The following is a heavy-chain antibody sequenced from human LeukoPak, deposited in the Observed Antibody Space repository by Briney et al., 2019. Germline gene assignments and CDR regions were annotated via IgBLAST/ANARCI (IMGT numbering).Heavy chain of an antibody. D-gene: IGHD4-17*01. V-gene: IGHV4-34*01. J-gene: IGHJ4*02. Sequence: PSETLSLTCAVYGGSFSGYYWSWIRQPPGKGLEWIGEINHSGSTNYNPSLKSRVTISVDTSKNQFSLKLSSVTAADTAAYYCARATTVTTLHFDYWGQGTLVTVSS. CDR3: ARATTVTTLHFDY. CDR2: INHSGST. CDR1: GGSFSGYY.